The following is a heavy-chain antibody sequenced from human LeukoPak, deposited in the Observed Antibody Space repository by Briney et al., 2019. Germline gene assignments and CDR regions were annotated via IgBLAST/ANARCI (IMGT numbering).Heavy chain of an antibody. CDR1: GGTFSSYA. V-gene: IGHV1-69*13. Sequence: SVKVSCKASGGTFSSYAISWVRQAPGQGLEWMGGIIPIFGTANYAQKFQGRVTITADESTSTAYMGLSSLRSEDTAVYYCATRSRVNCSGGSCYGDYYYYGMDVWGQGTTVTVSS. D-gene: IGHD2-15*01. CDR3: ATRSRVNCSGGSCYGDYYYYGMDV. J-gene: IGHJ6*02. CDR2: IIPIFGTA.